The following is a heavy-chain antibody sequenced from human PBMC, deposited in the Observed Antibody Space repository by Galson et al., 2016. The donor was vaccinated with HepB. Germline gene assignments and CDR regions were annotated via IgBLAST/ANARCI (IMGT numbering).Heavy chain of an antibody. CDR2: ISYDGSYS. CDR1: GLTFSTYA. Sequence: SLRLSCAVSGLTFSTYAMHWVRQAPGKGLEWVALISYDGSYSSYADSVKGRFTISRDNSKKTLYLQMNSLRAEDTAVYYCAKVLSMVRGFWGQGTMVTVSS. CDR3: AKVLSMVRGF. D-gene: IGHD3-10*01. V-gene: IGHV3-30*18. J-gene: IGHJ3*01.